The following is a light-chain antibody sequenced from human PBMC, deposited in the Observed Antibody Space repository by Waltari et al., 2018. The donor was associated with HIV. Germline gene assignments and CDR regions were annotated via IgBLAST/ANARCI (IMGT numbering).Light chain of an antibody. Sequence: QSVLTQPPSVSAAPGQKVTISCPGSSSNIGKTYVSWYPHSPGPAPNLLIYDNKKRPSGIPDRFSGSKSGTSATLGITGLQTGDEADYYCGTWDSSLSAYVVFGGGTKLTVL. CDR3: GTWDSSLSAYVV. V-gene: IGLV1-51*01. J-gene: IGLJ2*01. CDR1: SSNIGKTY. CDR2: DNK.